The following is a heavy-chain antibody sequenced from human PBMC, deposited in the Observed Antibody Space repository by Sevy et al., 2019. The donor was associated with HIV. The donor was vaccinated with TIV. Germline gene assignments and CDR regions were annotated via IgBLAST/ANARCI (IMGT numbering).Heavy chain of an antibody. Sequence: GGSLRLSCAASGFIFSNYPMSWVRHSPGKGLEWVSDISAGGTTTYYADSVEGRFTISRDNSKNTVSLQMNSLGAEDTAIYYCAKRYCSTITCYDDDFWNPDYFYGLDVWGQGISVTVSS. CDR3: AKRYCSTITCYDDDFWNPDYFYGLDV. CDR2: ISAGGTTT. V-gene: IGHV3-23*01. CDR1: GFIFSNYP. J-gene: IGHJ6*02. D-gene: IGHD2-2*01.